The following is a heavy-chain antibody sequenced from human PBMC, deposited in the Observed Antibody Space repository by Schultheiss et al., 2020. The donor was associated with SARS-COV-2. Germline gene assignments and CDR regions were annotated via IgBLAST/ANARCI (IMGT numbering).Heavy chain of an antibody. D-gene: IGHD1-26*01. V-gene: IGHV3-23*01. CDR2: ISGSGGST. J-gene: IGHJ5*02. CDR3: ARGAIVGATGGWFDP. CDR1: GFTFSNAW. Sequence: GGSLRLSCAASGFTFSNAWMSWVRQAPGKGLEWVSAISGSGGSTYYADSVKGRFTISRDNSKNTLYLQMNSLRAEDTAVYYCARGAIVGATGGWFDPWGQGTLVTVSS.